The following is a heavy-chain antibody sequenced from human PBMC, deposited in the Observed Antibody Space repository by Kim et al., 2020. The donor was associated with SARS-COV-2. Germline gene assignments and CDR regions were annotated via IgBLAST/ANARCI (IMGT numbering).Heavy chain of an antibody. J-gene: IGHJ5*02. V-gene: IGHV1-18*04. CDR3: ARDPFCGDCYSFGDWFDP. Sequence: ASVKVSCKASGYTFTSYGISWVRQAPGQGLEWMGWISAYNGNTNYAQKLQGRVTMTTDTSTSTAYMELRSLRSDDTAVYYCARDPFCGDCYSFGDWFDPWGQGTLVTVSS. CDR1: GYTFTSYG. D-gene: IGHD2-21*02. CDR2: ISAYNGNT.